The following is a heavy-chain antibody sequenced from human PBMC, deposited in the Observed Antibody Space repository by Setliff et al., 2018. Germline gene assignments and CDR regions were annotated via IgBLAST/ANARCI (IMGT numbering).Heavy chain of an antibody. J-gene: IGHJ6*03. D-gene: IGHD1-26*01. CDR2: IYYSGST. CDR3: ARDRLLVGARYAMDV. V-gene: IGHV4-31*03. Sequence: SETLSLTCTVSGGSISSSSYYWSWIRQHPGKGLEWIGYIYYSGSTYYNPSLKSRVTISVDTSKNQFSLKLSSVTAADTAVYYCARDRLLVGARYAMDVWGKGTTVTVSS. CDR1: GGSISSSSYY.